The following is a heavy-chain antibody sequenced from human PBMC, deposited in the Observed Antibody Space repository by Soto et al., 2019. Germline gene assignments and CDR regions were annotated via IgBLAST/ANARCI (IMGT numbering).Heavy chain of an antibody. CDR1: GGSFSSYY. V-gene: IGHV4-34*01. CDR2: INHYGST. CDR3: ATHCSSTSCYYTFDP. Sequence: QVQLQQWGAGLLKPSETLSLTCAVYGGSFSSYYWSWIRQPPGKGLEWSGQINHYGSTDYNPSLKSRVTISVDTSKNHFSMRLSSVTSADTAMYYGATHCSSTSCYYTFDPWGQGTLVTVSS. J-gene: IGHJ5*02. D-gene: IGHD2-2*01.